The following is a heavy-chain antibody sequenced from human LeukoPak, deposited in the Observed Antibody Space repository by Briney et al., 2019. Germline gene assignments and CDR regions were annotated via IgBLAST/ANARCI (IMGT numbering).Heavy chain of an antibody. Sequence: GGSLRLSCAASGFTFDDYAMHWVRQAPGKGLEWISGISWNSGSIGYADSVKGRFTISRDNAKNSLYLQMNSLRAEDTALYYCQKEPPGSHPLLSALASWGQGPLVTVSS. CDR2: ISWNSGSI. J-gene: IGHJ5*02. V-gene: IGHV3-9*01. D-gene: IGHD2-2*01. CDR3: QKEPPGSHPLLSALAS. CDR1: GFTFDDYA.